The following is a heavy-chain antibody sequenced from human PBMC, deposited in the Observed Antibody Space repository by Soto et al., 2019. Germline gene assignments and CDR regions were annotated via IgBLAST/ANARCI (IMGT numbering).Heavy chain of an antibody. V-gene: IGHV3-11*01. J-gene: IGHJ5*02. D-gene: IGHD3-10*01. CDR2: ISSDGDST. Sequence: GGSLRVACGVSGVIFSDFYMDWIRQAPGKGLEWVSYISSDGDSTYADSVKGRFTISRDNAKNSLYLQMNSLRVEDTAVYYCVRDRDRRWFDPWGQGTLVTVSS. CDR3: VRDRDRRWFDP. CDR1: GVIFSDFY.